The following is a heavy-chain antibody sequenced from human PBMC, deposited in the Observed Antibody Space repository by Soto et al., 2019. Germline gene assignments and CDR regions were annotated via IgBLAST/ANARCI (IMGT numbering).Heavy chain of an antibody. J-gene: IGHJ4*02. Sequence: SETLSLTCAVYGGSFSGYYWSWIRQPPGKGLEWIGEINHSGSTNYNPSLKSRVTISVDTSKNQFSLKLSSVTAADTAVYYCARGRWLRTSFDYWGQGTLVTVSS. CDR2: INHSGST. V-gene: IGHV4-34*01. CDR3: ARGRWLRTSFDY. CDR1: GGSFSGYY. D-gene: IGHD5-12*01.